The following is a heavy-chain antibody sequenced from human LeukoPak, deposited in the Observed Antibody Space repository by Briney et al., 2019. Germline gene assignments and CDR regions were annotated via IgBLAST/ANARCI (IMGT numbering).Heavy chain of an antibody. D-gene: IGHD1-7*01. CDR2: TVSEIDGGTT. CDR1: GITFNYAW. J-gene: IGHJ6*02. Sequence: GGSLRLSCAASGITFNYAWMSWVRQVPGKGLEWVGQTVSEIDGGTTDYAAPVKGRFTISRDDSKSTLYLQMNSLKIEDTAVYYCATDEDWNYARKDVWGQGATVIVSS. CDR3: ATDEDWNYARKDV. V-gene: IGHV3-15*04.